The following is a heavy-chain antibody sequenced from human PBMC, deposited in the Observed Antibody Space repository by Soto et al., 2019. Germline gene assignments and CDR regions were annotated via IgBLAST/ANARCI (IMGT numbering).Heavy chain of an antibody. J-gene: IGHJ6*02. Sequence: GGSLRLSCAASGFTVSSNYMSWVRQAPGKGLEWVSVIYSGGSTYYTDSVKGRFTISRDNSKNTLYLQMNSLRAEDTAVYYCARSPGSPFYYYYGMDVWGQGTTVTVSS. CDR2: IYSGGST. V-gene: IGHV3-53*01. CDR1: GFTVSSNY. D-gene: IGHD3-10*01. CDR3: ARSPGSPFYYYYGMDV.